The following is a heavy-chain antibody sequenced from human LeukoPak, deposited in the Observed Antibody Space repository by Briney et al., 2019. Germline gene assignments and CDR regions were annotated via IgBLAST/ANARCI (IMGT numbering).Heavy chain of an antibody. V-gene: IGHV3-21*01. CDR1: GFTFSSYS. CDR3: ARGHKIQLWSPDY. CDR2: ISSSSSYI. J-gene: IGHJ4*02. Sequence: PGGSLRLSCAASGFTFSSYSMNWVRHAPGKGLEWVSSISSSSSYIYYADSVKGRFTISRDNAKNSLYLQMNSLRAEDTAVYYCARGHKIQLWSPDYWGQGTLVTVSS. D-gene: IGHD5-18*01.